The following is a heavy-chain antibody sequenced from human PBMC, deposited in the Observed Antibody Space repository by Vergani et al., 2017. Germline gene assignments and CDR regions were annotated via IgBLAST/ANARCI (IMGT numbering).Heavy chain of an antibody. CDR1: GFTFDDYA. CDR2: ISWDGGST. Sequence: EVQLVESGGVVVQPGGSLRLSCAASGFTFDDYAMHWVRQAPGKGLEWVSLISWDGGSTYYADSVKGRFTISRDNSKNSLYLQMNSLRAEDTALYYCAAGGGYNAVEAFDIWGQGTMVTVSS. J-gene: IGHJ3*02. V-gene: IGHV3-43D*03. CDR3: AAGGGYNAVEAFDI. D-gene: IGHD5-24*01.